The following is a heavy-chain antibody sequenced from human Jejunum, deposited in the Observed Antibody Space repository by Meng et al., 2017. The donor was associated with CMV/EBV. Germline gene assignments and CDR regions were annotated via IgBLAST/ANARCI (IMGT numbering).Heavy chain of an antibody. Sequence: LQGSGPGLVKSSEHLSLTCTVSGDSIGNFFWSWIRQAPGKGLEWIGYIFYNGATNYNPSLRSRVTISLDTSTNQFSLRLTSVNLADTAAYYCARLYYDSSGYFPNYFDAWGQGTLVTVSS. J-gene: IGHJ5*02. D-gene: IGHD3-22*01. CDR3: ARLYYDSSGYFPNYFDA. CDR2: IFYNGAT. V-gene: IGHV4-59*01. CDR1: GDSIGNFF.